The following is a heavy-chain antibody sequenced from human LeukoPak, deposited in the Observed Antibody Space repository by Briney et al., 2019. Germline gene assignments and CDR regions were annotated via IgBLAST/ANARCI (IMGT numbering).Heavy chain of an antibody. CDR1: GGSISSYY. CDR2: IYYSGST. Sequence: PSETLSLTCTVSGGSISSYYWSWIRQPPGKGLEWIGYIYYSGSTNYNPSLKSRVTISVDTSKNQFSLKLSSVTAADTAVYYCARRMSSSTSLYYYYMDVWGKGTTVTVSS. D-gene: IGHD2-2*01. CDR3: ARRMSSSTSLYYYYMDV. J-gene: IGHJ6*03. V-gene: IGHV4-59*01.